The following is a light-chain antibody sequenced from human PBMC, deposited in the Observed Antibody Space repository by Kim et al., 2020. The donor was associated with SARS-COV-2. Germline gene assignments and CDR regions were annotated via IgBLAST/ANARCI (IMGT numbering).Light chain of an antibody. J-gene: IGLJ2*01. CDR3: AAWDDSRTVL. CDR2: SNN. V-gene: IGLV1-44*01. Sequence: QSVLTQPPSASGTPGQRVTISCSGSISNIGTNTVNWYQQLPGTAPKLLIYSNNQRPSGVPDRFSGSKSGTSASLAISGLQSDDEADYYCAAWDDSRTVLFGGGTLLTVL. CDR1: ISNIGTNT.